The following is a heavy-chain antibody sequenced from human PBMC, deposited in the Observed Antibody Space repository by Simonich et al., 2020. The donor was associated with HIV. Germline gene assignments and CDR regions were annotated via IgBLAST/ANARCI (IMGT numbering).Heavy chain of an antibody. Sequence: QVQLVQSGAEVKKPGASVKVSCKASGYTFTGYYMHWVRQAPGQGLEWMGGFDPEDGKTFYAQKFQGRVTMTEDTSTDTASMELRSLRSEDTAVYYCATESPLYDSSGVDFCFDYWGQGTLVTVSS. J-gene: IGHJ4*02. CDR3: ATESPLYDSSGVDFCFDY. CDR1: GYTFTGYY. V-gene: IGHV1-24*01. D-gene: IGHD3-22*01. CDR2: FDPEDGKT.